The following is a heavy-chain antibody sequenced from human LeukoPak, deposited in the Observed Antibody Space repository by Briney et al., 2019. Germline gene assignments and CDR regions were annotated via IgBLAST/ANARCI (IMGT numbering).Heavy chain of an antibody. CDR3: ARGDSLYDHFDP. CDR1: GGSISSTSYY. Sequence: KPSETLSLTCTVSGGSISSTSYYWNWIRQPPGKGLEWIGSINYGGSTYHNPSLTSRVTISADTSKNQFSLKLSSVTAADTAVYYCARGDSLYDHFDPWGQGILVTVSS. V-gene: IGHV4-39*07. J-gene: IGHJ5*02. CDR2: INYGGST. D-gene: IGHD3-16*01.